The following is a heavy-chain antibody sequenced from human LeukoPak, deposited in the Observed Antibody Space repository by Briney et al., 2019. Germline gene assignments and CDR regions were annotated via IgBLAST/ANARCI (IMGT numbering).Heavy chain of an antibody. CDR1: GYNFAHN. CDR2: INPKNGGT. V-gene: IGHV1-2*02. J-gene: IGHJ4*02. D-gene: IGHD6-25*01. CDR3: VVSIQAAAIPAFDS. Sequence: ASVKVACKASGYNFAHNIPRVRQAPGQGHEFMGWINPKNGGTKYAQNFQGRVTMTRDTSISTVYMELSSLGSDDTAVYYCVVSIQAAAIPAFDSWGQGTLVTVSS.